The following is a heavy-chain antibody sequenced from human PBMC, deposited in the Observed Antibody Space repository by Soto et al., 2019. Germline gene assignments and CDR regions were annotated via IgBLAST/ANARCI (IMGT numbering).Heavy chain of an antibody. V-gene: IGHV5-51*01. CDR1: GYSFTSYW. J-gene: IGHJ6*02. D-gene: IGHD2-15*01. CDR2: IYPGDSDT. Sequence: GESLKISCKGSGYSFTSYWIGWVRQMSGKGLEWMGIIYPGDSDTRFSPSFQGQVTISADKSISTAYLQWSSLKASDTAMYYCARAQEGDMVYYYYGMDVWGQGTTVTVSS. CDR3: ARAQEGDMVYYYYGMDV.